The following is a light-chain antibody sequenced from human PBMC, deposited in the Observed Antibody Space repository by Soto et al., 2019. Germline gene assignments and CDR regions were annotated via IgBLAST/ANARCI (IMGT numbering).Light chain of an antibody. CDR1: QGVSSK. V-gene: IGKV3-15*01. CDR3: QQYHTWPIT. Sequence: MTQSPSPLSASVGDRVTYTCSSSQGVSSKLAGYQHKPGKAPRLISSGASTGATGIPARFSGSCAGTEGTRTISSRQSEACAMEDSQQYHTWPITFGGGTKVDI. J-gene: IGKJ4*01. CDR2: GAS.